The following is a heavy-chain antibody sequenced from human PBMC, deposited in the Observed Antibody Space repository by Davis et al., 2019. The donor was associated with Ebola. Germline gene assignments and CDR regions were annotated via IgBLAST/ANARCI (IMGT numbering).Heavy chain of an antibody. CDR3: VRDGWGSLFDY. CDR2: ISYDGSNK. J-gene: IGHJ4*02. CDR1: GFTFSTYA. D-gene: IGHD6-19*01. Sequence: GESLKISCAASGFTFSTYAMHWVRQAPGKGLEWVAVISYDGSNKHYGADSVKGRFTISRDNAKKSVYLQMNSLRVEDTAVYYCVRDGWGSLFDYWGQGTLVTVSS. V-gene: IGHV3-30*04.